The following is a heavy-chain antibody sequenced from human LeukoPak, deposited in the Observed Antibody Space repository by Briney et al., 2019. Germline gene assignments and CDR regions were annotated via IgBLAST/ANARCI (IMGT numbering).Heavy chain of an antibody. CDR3: ARCGSSSWYAEYFQH. V-gene: IGHV3-53*01. Sequence: GGSLRLSCAASGFTVSSNYMSWVRQAPGKGLEWVSITYSDVNTNYADSVKGRFTISRDNSKNTLSLQMNSLRAEDTAVYYCARCGSSSWYAEYFQHWGQGTLVTVSS. J-gene: IGHJ1*01. CDR2: TYSDVNT. D-gene: IGHD6-13*01. CDR1: GFTVSSNY.